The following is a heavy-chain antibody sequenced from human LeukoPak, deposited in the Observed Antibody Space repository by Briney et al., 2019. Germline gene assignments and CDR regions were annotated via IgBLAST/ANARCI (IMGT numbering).Heavy chain of an antibody. CDR3: ATQRGTIFGVVSYGMDV. Sequence: ASVKVSCKVSGYTLTELSMHWVRQAPGKGLEWMGGFDPEDGETIYAQKFQGRVTMTEDTSTDTAYMELSSLRSEDTAVYYCATQRGTIFGVVSYGMDVWGQATTVTVSS. J-gene: IGHJ6*02. V-gene: IGHV1-24*01. D-gene: IGHD3-3*01. CDR2: FDPEDGET. CDR1: GYTLTELS.